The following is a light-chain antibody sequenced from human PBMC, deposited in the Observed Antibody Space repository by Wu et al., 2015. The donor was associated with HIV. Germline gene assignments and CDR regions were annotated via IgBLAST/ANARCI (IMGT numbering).Light chain of an antibody. CDR1: QIISTN. V-gene: IGKV3-15*01. J-gene: IGKJ1*01. CDR2: GAS. Sequence: EIVMTQSPATLSVSPGGRATLSCRASQIISTNLAWYQQKPGQPPRLLIYGASTRATGIPARFSGSGSGTEFTLTITSLQSEDFAVYYCQQYHNWPWTFGQGTKVEIK. CDR3: QQYHNWPWT.